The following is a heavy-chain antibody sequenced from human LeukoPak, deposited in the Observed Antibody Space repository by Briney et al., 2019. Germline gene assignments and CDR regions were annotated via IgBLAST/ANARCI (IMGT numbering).Heavy chain of an antibody. D-gene: IGHD2-15*01. J-gene: IGHJ6*02. V-gene: IGHV4-34*01. CDR1: GFTFSSYA. CDR2: INHSGST. CDR3: ARGRSGGSRNYYYGMDV. Sequence: PGGVLRLSCAASGFTFSSYAMSWVRQAPGKGLEWIGEINHSGSTHYNPSLKSRVTISVDTSKNQFSLKLSSVTAADTAVYYCARGRSGGSRNYYYGMDVWGQGTTVTVSS.